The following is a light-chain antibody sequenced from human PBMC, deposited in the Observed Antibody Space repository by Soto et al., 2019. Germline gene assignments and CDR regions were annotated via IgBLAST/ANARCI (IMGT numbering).Light chain of an antibody. CDR2: DAS. CDR3: QEYNSWRGEWT. CDR1: QSINIW. V-gene: IGKV1-5*01. J-gene: IGKJ1*01. Sequence: DIQMTQSPSTLSASVGDRVTITCRASQSINIWLAWYQQKAGKAPKLLIYDASTLESGVPSRFSGRGSRTEFNLTISSLQPDDFATYYCQEYNSWRGEWTFGQGTKVEIK.